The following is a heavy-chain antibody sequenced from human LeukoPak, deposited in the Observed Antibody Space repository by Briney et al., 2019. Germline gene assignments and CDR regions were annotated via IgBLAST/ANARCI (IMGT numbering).Heavy chain of an antibody. D-gene: IGHD3-22*01. CDR1: GGSISSYY. J-gene: IGHJ2*01. CDR3: ARQSITMIVVVAYFDL. Sequence: KPSETLSPTCTVSGGSISSYYWSWIRQPPGKGLEWIGYIYYSGSTNYNPSLKSRVTISVDTSKNQFSLKLSSVTAADTAVYYCARQSITMIVVVAYFDLWGRGTLVTVSS. CDR2: IYYSGST. V-gene: IGHV4-59*01.